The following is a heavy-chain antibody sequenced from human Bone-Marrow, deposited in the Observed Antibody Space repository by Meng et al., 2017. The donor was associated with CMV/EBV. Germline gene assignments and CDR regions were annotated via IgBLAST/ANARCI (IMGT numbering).Heavy chain of an antibody. D-gene: IGHD2-2*02. CDR2: ISAYNGNT. CDR1: GYTFTSYG. Sequence: ASVKVSCKASGYTFTSYGISWVRQAPGQGLEGMGWISAYNGNTNYAQKLQGRVTMTTETSTSTAYMELRSLRSDDTAVYYCARASFDHQLLYNYWGQGKLVNVAS. J-gene: IGHJ4*02. V-gene: IGHV1-18*01. CDR3: ARASFDHQLLYNY.